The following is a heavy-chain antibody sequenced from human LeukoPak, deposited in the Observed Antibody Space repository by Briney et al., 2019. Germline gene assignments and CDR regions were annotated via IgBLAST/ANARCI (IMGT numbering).Heavy chain of an antibody. CDR2: INHSGST. CDR3: ARGRVPAAVDY. CDR1: GGSFSGYY. J-gene: IGHJ4*02. D-gene: IGHD2-2*01. V-gene: IGHV4-34*01. Sequence: PSETLSLTCAVYGGSFSGYYWSWIRQPPGKGLEWIGEINHSGSTNYNPSLKSRVTIPVDTSKNQFSLKLSSVTAADTAVYYCARGRVPAAVDYWGQGTLVTVSS.